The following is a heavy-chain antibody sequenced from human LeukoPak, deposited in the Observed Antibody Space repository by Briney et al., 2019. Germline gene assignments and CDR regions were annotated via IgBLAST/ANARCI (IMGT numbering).Heavy chain of an antibody. J-gene: IGHJ4*02. CDR2: MNPNSGNT. D-gene: IGHD1-26*01. CDR3: ARRYRGVGATNY. Sequence: ASVKVSCKAPGYTFTSYDINWVRQATGQGPEWMGWMNPNSGNTGYAQKFQGRVTMTRNTSISTAYMELSSLRSEDTAVYYCARRYRGVGATNYWGQGTLVTVSS. CDR1: GYTFTSYD. V-gene: IGHV1-8*01.